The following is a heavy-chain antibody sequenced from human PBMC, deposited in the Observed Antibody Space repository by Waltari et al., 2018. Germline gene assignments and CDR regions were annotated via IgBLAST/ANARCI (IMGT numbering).Heavy chain of an antibody. Sequence: QLQLQESAPGLVKPSETLSLTCTASGGSIRSSSYYWGWIRQSPGKGLEWIGSIYYSGSTYYNPTLKSRVTISGDTSKNQFSLKLSSVTAADTAVYYCARHWKKSGYRFDPWGQGTLVTVSS. CDR2: IYYSGST. CDR3: ARHWKKSGYRFDP. D-gene: IGHD5-12*01. V-gene: IGHV4-39*01. CDR1: GGSIRSSSYY. J-gene: IGHJ5*02.